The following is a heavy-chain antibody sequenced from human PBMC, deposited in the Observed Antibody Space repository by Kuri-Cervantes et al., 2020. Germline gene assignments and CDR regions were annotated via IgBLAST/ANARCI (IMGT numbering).Heavy chain of an antibody. CDR2: ISGSGGST. D-gene: IGHD1-26*01. V-gene: IGHV3-23*01. J-gene: IGHJ5*02. CDR1: GFTFSSYA. CDR3: AADSGSYRGWFDP. Sequence: GGSLRLSCAASGFTFSSYAMSWVRQAPGKGLEWVSAISGSGGSTYYADSVKGRFTISRDNSKNTLYLQMNSLRSEDTAVYYCAADSGSYRGWFDPWGQGTLVTVSS.